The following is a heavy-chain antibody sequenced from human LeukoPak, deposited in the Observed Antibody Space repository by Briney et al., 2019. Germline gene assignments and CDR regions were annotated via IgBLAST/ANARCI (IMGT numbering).Heavy chain of an antibody. CDR1: GFTFSSYA. CDR3: AREKGIAVAGTYFDY. J-gene: IGHJ4*02. CDR2: ISYDGSNK. D-gene: IGHD6-19*01. V-gene: IGHV3-30-3*01. Sequence: GGSLRLSCAASGFTFSSYAMHWVRQAPGKGLEWVAVISYDGSNKYYADSVKGRFTISRDNSKNTLYLQMNSLRAEDSAVYYCAREKGIAVAGTYFDYWGQGTLVTVSS.